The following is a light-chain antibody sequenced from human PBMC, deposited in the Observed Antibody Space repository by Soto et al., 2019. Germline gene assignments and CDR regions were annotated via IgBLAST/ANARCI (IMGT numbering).Light chain of an antibody. CDR3: NSYAGSNNWV. CDR1: SSDVGGYNY. CDR2: EVS. J-gene: IGLJ3*02. V-gene: IGLV2-8*01. Sequence: QSALTQPASVSGSPGQSITISCTGTSSDVGGYNYVSWYQQHPGKAPKLMIYEVSKRPSGVPDRFSASKSGNTASLTVSGLQAEEEADYYCNSYAGSNNWVFGGGTKVTVL.